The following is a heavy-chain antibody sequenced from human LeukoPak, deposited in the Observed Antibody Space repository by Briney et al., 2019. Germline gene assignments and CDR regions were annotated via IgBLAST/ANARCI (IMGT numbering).Heavy chain of an antibody. V-gene: IGHV4-34*01. Sequence: SETLSLTCAVYGGSFSGYYGSWIRQPPGKGLEWIGEINHSGSTSYNPSLKSRVTISVDTSKNQFSLKLNSVTAADTAMYYCATYYYESGGYYPVFDYRGLGNLVTVSS. CDR1: GGSFSGYY. CDR2: INHSGST. J-gene: IGHJ4*02. D-gene: IGHD3-22*01. CDR3: ATYYYESGGYYPVFDY.